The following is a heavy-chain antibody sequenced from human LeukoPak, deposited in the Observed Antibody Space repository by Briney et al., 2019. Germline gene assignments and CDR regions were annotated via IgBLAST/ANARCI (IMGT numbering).Heavy chain of an antibody. J-gene: IGHJ4*02. CDR3: AKGFKYSSSRPDY. Sequence: PGTSLRLSCAASGFTLSSYGMHWVRQAPGKGLEWVTIISYDRSDKFYTDSVKGRFTISRDNSKNTLYLQMNSLRAEDTAVYYCAKGFKYSSSRPDYWGQGTLVTVSS. D-gene: IGHD6-13*01. CDR1: GFTLSSYG. V-gene: IGHV3-30*18. CDR2: ISYDRSDK.